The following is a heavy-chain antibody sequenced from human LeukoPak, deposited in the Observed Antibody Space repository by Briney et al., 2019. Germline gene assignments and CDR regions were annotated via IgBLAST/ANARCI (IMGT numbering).Heavy chain of an antibody. CDR3: ARDAEWFGEFLAFDI. CDR2: IYYSGST. CDR1: GGSISSSSYY. D-gene: IGHD3-10*01. Sequence: PSETLSLTCTVSGGSISSSSYYWGWIRQPPGKGLEWIGYIYYSGSTNYNPSLKSRVTISVDTSKNQFSLKLSSVTAADTAVYYCARDAEWFGEFLAFDIWGQGTMVTVSS. J-gene: IGHJ3*02. V-gene: IGHV4-61*01.